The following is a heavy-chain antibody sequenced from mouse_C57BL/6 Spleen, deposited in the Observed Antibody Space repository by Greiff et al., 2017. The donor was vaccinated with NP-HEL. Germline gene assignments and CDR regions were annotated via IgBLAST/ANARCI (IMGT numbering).Heavy chain of an antibody. CDR1: GFSLTSYG. D-gene: IGHD1-1*01. J-gene: IGHJ1*03. CDR3: AKNLDYGSNWYFDV. CDR2: IWRGGST. Sequence: VKLQESGPGLVQPSQSLSITCTVSGFSLTSYGVHWVRQSPGKGLEWLGVIWRGGSTDYNAAFMSRLSITKDNSKSQVFFKMNSLQADDTAIYYCAKNLDYGSNWYFDVWGTGTTVTVSS. V-gene: IGHV2-5*01.